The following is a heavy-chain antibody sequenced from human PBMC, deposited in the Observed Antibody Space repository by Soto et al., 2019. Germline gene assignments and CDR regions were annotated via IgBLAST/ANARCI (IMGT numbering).Heavy chain of an antibody. D-gene: IGHD3-3*01. CDR1: GFTFSSYA. Sequence: GGSLRLSCAASGFTFSSYAMSWVRQAPGKGLEWVSAISGSGGSTYYADSVKGRFTISRDNSKNTLYLQMNSLRAEDTAVYYCAKDPPEWVTIFGQHDSGEYYFDYWGQGTLVTVSS. CDR2: ISGSGGST. V-gene: IGHV3-23*01. J-gene: IGHJ4*02. CDR3: AKDPPEWVTIFGQHDSGEYYFDY.